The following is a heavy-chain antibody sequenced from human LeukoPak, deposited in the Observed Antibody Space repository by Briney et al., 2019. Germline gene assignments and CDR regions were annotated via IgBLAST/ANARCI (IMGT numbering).Heavy chain of an antibody. CDR1: GYTFTRYY. V-gene: IGHV1-46*01. J-gene: IGHJ4*02. Sequence: ASVKASCKASGYTFTRYYMHWVRQAPGQGLEWMGIMKPSGGTTSYAQKFQGRVTMTSDTSTSTVYVELSSLRSEDTAVYYCARGNPVDSWGQGTLVTVSS. CDR2: MKPSGGTT. CDR3: ARGNPVDS.